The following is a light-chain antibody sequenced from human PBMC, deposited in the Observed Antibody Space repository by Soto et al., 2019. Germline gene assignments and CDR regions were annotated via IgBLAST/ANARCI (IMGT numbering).Light chain of an antibody. CDR3: QQANSFPIT. CDR1: QDIHNW. CDR2: DAS. Sequence: DIQLTQSPSTLSASVGDRVTITCRASQDIHNWLAWYQQKPGKAPKVLIYDASSLQSGVPSRFRGSGSGTDFTLTISSLQPEDFETYFCQQANSFPITFGQGTRLEIK. J-gene: IGKJ5*01. V-gene: IGKV1-12*01.